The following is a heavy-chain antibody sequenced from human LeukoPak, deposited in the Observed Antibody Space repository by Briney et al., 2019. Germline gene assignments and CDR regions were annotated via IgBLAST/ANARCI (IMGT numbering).Heavy chain of an antibody. J-gene: IGHJ5*02. CDR1: GFTFSSYA. CDR3: AKCGSSSTSCGDRDWFDP. D-gene: IGHD2-2*01. V-gene: IGHV3-23*01. Sequence: QPGGSLRLSCAASGFTFSSYAMSWVRQAPGKGLEWVSAISGSGGSTYYADSVKGRFTISRDNSKNTLYLQMNSLRAEDTAVYYCAKCGSSSTSCGDRDWFDPWGQGTLVTVSS. CDR2: ISGSGGST.